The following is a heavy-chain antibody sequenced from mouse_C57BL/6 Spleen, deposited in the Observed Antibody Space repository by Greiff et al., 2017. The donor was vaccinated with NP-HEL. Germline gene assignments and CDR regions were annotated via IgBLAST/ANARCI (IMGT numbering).Heavy chain of an antibody. D-gene: IGHD2-3*01. J-gene: IGHJ2*01. CDR2: IYPSDSYT. V-gene: IGHV1-50*01. CDR1: GYTFTSYW. Sequence: QVQLQQPGAELVKPGASVKLSCKASGYTFTSYWMQWVKQRPGQGLEWIGEIYPSDSYTNYNQKFKGKATLTVDTSSSTAYMQLSSLTSEDSAVYYCARRGDGYYHYFDYWGQGTTLTVSS. CDR3: ARRGDGYYHYFDY.